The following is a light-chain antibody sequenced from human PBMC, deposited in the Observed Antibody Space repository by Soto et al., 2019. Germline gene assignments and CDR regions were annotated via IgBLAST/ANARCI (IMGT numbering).Light chain of an antibody. CDR3: QQYCSSSWT. Sequence: EIVLTQSPGTLSLPPGERATLSCRASQSVRSSYLAWYQQKFGQAPRLLIYGASSRATGIPDRFSGSGSGTDFNLTISRLEAEDFAVYYCQQYCSSSWTFGQGNKGEIK. J-gene: IGKJ1*01. V-gene: IGKV3-20*01. CDR2: GAS. CDR1: QSVRSSY.